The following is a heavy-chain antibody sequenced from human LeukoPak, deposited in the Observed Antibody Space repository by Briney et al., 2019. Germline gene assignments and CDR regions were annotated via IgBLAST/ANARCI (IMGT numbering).Heavy chain of an antibody. CDR3: ARDIYSGSP. CDR1: GFTFSSYG. D-gene: IGHD1-26*01. J-gene: IGHJ5*02. Sequence: PGGSLRLSCAASGFTFSSYGMHWVRQAPGKGLEWVANIKQDGSEKYYVDSVKVRFTISRDNAKNSLYLQMNSLRAEDTAVYYCARDIYSGSPWGQGTLVTVSS. CDR2: IKQDGSEK. V-gene: IGHV3-7*01.